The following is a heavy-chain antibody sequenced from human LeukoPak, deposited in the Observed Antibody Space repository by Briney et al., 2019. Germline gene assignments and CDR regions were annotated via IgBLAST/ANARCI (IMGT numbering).Heavy chain of an antibody. J-gene: IGHJ5*02. CDR3: ERDYGA. CDR2: INSDGSST. Sequence: GGSLRLSCAASGFTFSSYWMYWVRQAPGKGLVWVSRINSDGSSTSYADSVKGRFTISRDNAKNTVYLQMNSLRVDDTAIYYCERDYGAWGQGTLVTVSP. D-gene: IGHD4/OR15-4a*01. V-gene: IGHV3-74*01. CDR1: GFTFSSYW.